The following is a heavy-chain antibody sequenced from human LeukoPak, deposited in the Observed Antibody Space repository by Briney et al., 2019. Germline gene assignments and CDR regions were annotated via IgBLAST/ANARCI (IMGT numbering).Heavy chain of an antibody. V-gene: IGHV3-33*01. J-gene: IGHJ4*02. CDR3: AREERVATTTIDY. CDR2: IWYDGSNK. D-gene: IGHD5-12*01. CDR1: GFTFSSYG. Sequence: GRSLRLSCAASGFTFSSYGMHWVSQAPGKGLEWVAVIWYDGSNKYYAVSVKGRFTISRDNSKNTLYLQMNSLRAEDTAVYYCAREERVATTTIDYWGQGTLVTVSS.